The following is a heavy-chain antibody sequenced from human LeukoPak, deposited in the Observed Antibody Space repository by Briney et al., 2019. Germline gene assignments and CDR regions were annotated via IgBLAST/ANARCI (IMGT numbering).Heavy chain of an antibody. CDR1: GGSFSGHY. CDR3: ARLLGGWYAGVSYYFDY. V-gene: IGHV4-34*01. D-gene: IGHD6-19*01. CDR2: IKHSGST. J-gene: IGHJ4*02. Sequence: SETLSLTCAVYGGSFSGHYWSWIRQPPGKGLEWIGEIKHSGSTNYNPSLKSRVTISVDTSKNQFSLKLSSVTAADTAVYYCARLLGGWYAGVSYYFDYWGQGTLVTVSS.